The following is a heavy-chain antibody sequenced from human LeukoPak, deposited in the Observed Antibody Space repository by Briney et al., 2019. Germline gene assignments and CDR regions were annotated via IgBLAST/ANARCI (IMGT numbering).Heavy chain of an antibody. J-gene: IGHJ4*02. CDR2: IDHSGST. Sequence: SETLSLTCTVSGDSISSNHYYWGWVRQPPGKGLEWVGEIDHSGSTNYNPSLKSRVTISVDTSKNQFSLRLSSVTAADTAVYYCARATETRNDFWSAYYIDYWGQGTLVTVSS. D-gene: IGHD3-3*01. CDR3: ARATETRNDFWSAYYIDY. V-gene: IGHV4-39*07. CDR1: GDSISSNHYY.